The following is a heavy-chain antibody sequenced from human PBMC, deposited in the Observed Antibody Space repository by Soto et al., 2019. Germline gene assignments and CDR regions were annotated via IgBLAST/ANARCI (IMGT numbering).Heavy chain of an antibody. D-gene: IGHD6-19*01. V-gene: IGHV3-30*18. J-gene: IGHJ4*02. CDR1: GFTFSSYG. CDR2: ISYDGSNK. CDR3: AKDGEAVAGTSYFDY. Sequence: QVQLVESGGGVVQPGRSLRLSCAASGFTFSSYGMHWVCQAPGKGLEWVAVISYDGSNKYYADSVKGRFTISRDNSKNTLYLQMNSLRAEDTAVYYCAKDGEAVAGTSYFDYWGQGTLVTVSS.